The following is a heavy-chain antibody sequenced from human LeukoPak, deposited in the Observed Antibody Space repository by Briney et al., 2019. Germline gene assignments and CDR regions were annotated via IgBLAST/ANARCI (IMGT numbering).Heavy chain of an antibody. CDR2: VYASGNT. D-gene: IGHD7-27*01. J-gene: IGHJ3*02. CDR1: GDSISRGIYY. V-gene: IGHV4-61*02. Sequence: NPSETLSLTCTVSGDSISRGIYYWTWIRQPAGKGLEWIGRVYASGNTNYNPSLKSQVTISMDTSKNQFSLNWNSVTAADTAVYYFARDRAGDSFDIWGQGTMVTVSS. CDR3: ARDRAGDSFDI.